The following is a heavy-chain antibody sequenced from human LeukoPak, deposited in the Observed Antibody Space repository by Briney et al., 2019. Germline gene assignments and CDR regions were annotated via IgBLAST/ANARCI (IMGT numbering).Heavy chain of an antibody. CDR1: GYTFTSYY. V-gene: IGHV1-2*02. J-gene: IGHJ4*02. CDR3: ARDRGYSNYFDY. D-gene: IGHD4-11*01. Sequence: ASVKVSCKASGYTFTSYYMHWVRQAPGQGLEWMGWINPNSGGTNYAQKFQGRVTMTRDTSISTANMELSRLRSGDTAVYYCARDRGYSNYFDYWGQGTLVTVSS. CDR2: INPNSGGT.